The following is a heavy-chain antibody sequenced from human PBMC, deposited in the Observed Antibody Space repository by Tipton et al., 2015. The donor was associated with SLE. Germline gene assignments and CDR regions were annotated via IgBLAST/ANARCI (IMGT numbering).Heavy chain of an antibody. Sequence: TLSLTCVVSGYISSGYYWGWIRQPPGKGLEWIGSIYHSGNTYSNPSLESRVTISIDTSKNNFSLKMTAVTAADTAVYYCARRPMGLAAFDIWGQGTVVTVSS. V-gene: IGHV4-38-2*01. J-gene: IGHJ3*02. CDR3: ARRPMGLAAFDI. CDR1: GYISSGYY. D-gene: IGHD3-16*01. CDR2: IYHSGNT.